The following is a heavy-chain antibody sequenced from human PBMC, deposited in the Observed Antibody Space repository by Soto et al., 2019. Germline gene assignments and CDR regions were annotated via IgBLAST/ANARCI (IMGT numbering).Heavy chain of an antibody. CDR2: ISAYYGNT. V-gene: IGHV1-18*01. Sequence: QVQLVESGAEVKKPGASVKVSCKVSGYTFTRYGISWVRQAPGQGLEWMGWISAYYGNTNYAQRIQGRVTLTTDTSASTAYMELRSLTSDDTAEYFCARDPAPNVNTEEKFDYWGQGTRVTVSS. D-gene: IGHD5-18*01. J-gene: IGHJ4*02. CDR3: ARDPAPNVNTEEKFDY. CDR1: GYTFTRYG.